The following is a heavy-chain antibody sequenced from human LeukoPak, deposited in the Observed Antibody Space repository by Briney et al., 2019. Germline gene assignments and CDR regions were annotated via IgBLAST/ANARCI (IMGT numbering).Heavy chain of an antibody. J-gene: IGHJ4*02. V-gene: IGHV1-46*01. CDR2: INPSGGST. D-gene: IGHD3-22*01. Sequence: ASVKVSCKASGYTFTSYYMHWVRQAPGQGLEWMGIINPSGGSTSYAQKFQGRVTMTRDMSTSTVYMELSSLRSEDTAVYYSARVGYYDSSGYYPFDYWGQGTLVTVSS. CDR1: GYTFTSYY. CDR3: ARVGYYDSSGYYPFDY.